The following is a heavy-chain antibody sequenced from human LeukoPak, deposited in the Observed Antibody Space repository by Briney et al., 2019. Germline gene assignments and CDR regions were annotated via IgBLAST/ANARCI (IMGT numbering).Heavy chain of an antibody. CDR3: ARGGSTSGWFGEGGWFDP. J-gene: IGHJ5*02. CDR2: IYYSGST. V-gene: IGHV4-39*01. CDR1: GGSISSSSYY. D-gene: IGHD2-2*01. Sequence: SETLSLTCTVSGGSISSSSYYWGWIRQPPGKGLEWIGSIYYSGSTYYNPSLKSRVTISVDTSKNQFSLKLSSVTAADTAVYYCARGGSTSGWFGEGGWFDPWGQGTLVTVSS.